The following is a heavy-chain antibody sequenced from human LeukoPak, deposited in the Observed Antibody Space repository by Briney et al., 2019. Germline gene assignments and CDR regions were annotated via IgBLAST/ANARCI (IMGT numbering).Heavy chain of an antibody. V-gene: IGHV4-59*01. CDR3: ARRVGGIKNYFDY. CDR2: IYYSGST. D-gene: IGHD2-15*01. Sequence: SETLSLTCTVSGGSISSYYWSWIRQPPGEGLEWIGYIYYSGSTNYNPSLKSRVTISVDTSKNQFSLKLSSVTAADTAVYYCARRVGGIKNYFDYWGQGTLVTVSS. J-gene: IGHJ4*02. CDR1: GGSISSYY.